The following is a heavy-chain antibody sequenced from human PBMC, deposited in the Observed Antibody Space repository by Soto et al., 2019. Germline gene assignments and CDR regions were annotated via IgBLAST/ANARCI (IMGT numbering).Heavy chain of an antibody. V-gene: IGHV1-18*01. CDR1: GYTFSNYG. J-gene: IGHJ5*02. Sequence: QVHLVQSVAEVKKPGASVKVSCKASGYTFSNYGITWVRQAPGQGLEWMGWISAYNGATSYAQKFQGRVTVTTDTATTTAYMELRSLTSDDTALYFCARGVAVIAATPPQENNWFDPWGQGTLVTVS. CDR3: ARGVAVIAATPPQENNWFDP. D-gene: IGHD2-15*01. CDR2: ISAYNGAT.